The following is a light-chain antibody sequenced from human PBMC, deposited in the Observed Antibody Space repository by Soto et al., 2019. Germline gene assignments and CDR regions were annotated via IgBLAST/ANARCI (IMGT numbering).Light chain of an antibody. CDR2: GAS. V-gene: IGKV1-17*01. Sequence: IQLTQSPSPLSASVGDRVSFTCGASQGIRNDLAWFQQKAGKAPRRLIYGASSLQSGVPNRFSGSGYGTEFTLTIDSLQTEDFAVYYCLQYNDYPRTFGQGTKVDIK. CDR1: QGIRND. J-gene: IGKJ1*01. CDR3: LQYNDYPRT.